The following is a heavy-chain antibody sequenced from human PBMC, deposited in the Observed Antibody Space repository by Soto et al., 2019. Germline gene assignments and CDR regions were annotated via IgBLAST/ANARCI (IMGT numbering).Heavy chain of an antibody. J-gene: IGHJ5*02. CDR2: IYHSGST. D-gene: IGHD3-22*01. V-gene: IGHV4-30-2*01. Sequence: LXRTCAVSCGSSSSGGYSWSWIRQPPGKGLEWIGYIYHSGSTYYNPSLKSRVTISVDRSKNQFSLKLSSVTAADTAVYYCAILKYYYDSSGETNWFDPWGQGTLVTGSS. CDR3: AILKYYYDSSGETNWFDP. CDR1: CGSSSSGGYS.